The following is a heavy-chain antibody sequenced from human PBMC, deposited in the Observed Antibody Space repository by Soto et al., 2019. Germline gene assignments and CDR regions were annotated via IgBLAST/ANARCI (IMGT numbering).Heavy chain of an antibody. CDR3: ASSGHSGYDLNYYYYMDV. CDR1: GGSISSYY. V-gene: IGHV4-59*01. D-gene: IGHD5-12*01. J-gene: IGHJ6*03. CDR2: IYYSGST. Sequence: SETLSLTCTVSGGSISSYYWSWIRQPPGKGLEWIGYIYYSGSTNYNPSLKSRVTISVDTSKNQFSLKLSSVTAADTAVYYCASSGHSGYDLNYYYYMDVWGKGTTVTVSS.